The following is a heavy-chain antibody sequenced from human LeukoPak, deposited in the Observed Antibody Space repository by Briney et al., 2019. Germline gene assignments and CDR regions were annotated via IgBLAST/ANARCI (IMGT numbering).Heavy chain of an antibody. D-gene: IGHD5-18*01. V-gene: IGHV3-74*01. CDR2: INGDGSST. CDR1: GFTFRSYW. CDR3: ARDAVGYSYGSPDY. Sequence: GGSLTLSCAASGFTFRSYWMHWVRQAPGKGLVWVSRINGDGSSTSYADSVKGRFTISRDNAKNTLYLQMNSLRAEDTAVYYCARDAVGYSYGSPDYWGQGTLVTVSS. J-gene: IGHJ4*02.